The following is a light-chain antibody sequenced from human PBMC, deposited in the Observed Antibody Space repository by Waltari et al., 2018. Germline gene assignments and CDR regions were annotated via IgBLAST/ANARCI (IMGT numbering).Light chain of an antibody. CDR2: KKV. CDR1: YSNIGNHD. CDR3: ATWDTSMSAGRI. V-gene: IGLV1-51*01. Sequence: QSVLTQPPSVSAAPGQKVTISCSGSYSNIGNHDVCWYRQLPGSAPELLIYKKVKRPSGIPDPFTGSESGTSANLDITGLQTGDEAEYYCATWDTSMSAGRIFGGGTKRSVL. J-gene: IGLJ2*01.